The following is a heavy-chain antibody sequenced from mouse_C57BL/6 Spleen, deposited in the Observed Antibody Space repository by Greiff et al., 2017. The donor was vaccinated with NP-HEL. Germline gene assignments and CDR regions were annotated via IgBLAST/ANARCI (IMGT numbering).Heavy chain of an antibody. CDR3: ARNRGGFITTVVASFDY. J-gene: IGHJ2*01. V-gene: IGHV2-2*01. Sequence: VQLVESGPSLVQPSQSLSITCTVSGFSLTSYGVHWVRQSPGKGLEWLGVICSGGSTDYNAAFISRLSISKDNSKSQVFFKMNSLQADDTAIYYCARNRGGFITTVVASFDYWGQGTTLTVSS. CDR2: ICSGGST. D-gene: IGHD1-1*01. CDR1: GFSLTSYG.